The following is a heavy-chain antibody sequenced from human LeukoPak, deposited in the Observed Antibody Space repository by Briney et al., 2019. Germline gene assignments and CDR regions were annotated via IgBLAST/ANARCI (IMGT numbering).Heavy chain of an antibody. J-gene: IGHJ5*02. CDR3: ARDRRSSGWYWFDP. Sequence: AASVEVSCKASGGTFSSYAISWVRQAPGQGLEWMGGIIPIFGTANYAQKFQGRVTITTDESTSTAYMELSSLRSEDTAVYYCARDRRSSGWYWFDPWGQGTLVTVSS. V-gene: IGHV1-69*05. D-gene: IGHD6-19*01. CDR2: IIPIFGTA. CDR1: GGTFSSYA.